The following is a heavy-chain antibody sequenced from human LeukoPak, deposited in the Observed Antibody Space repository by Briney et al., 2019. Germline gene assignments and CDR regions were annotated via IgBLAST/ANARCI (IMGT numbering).Heavy chain of an antibody. J-gene: IGHJ4*02. D-gene: IGHD3-22*01. CDR3: AREPHYYDRSGYYRFDY. V-gene: IGHV4-4*07. CDR1: GGSISSYY. CDR2: IYTSGST. Sequence: SEALSLTCTVSGGSISSYYWSWIRQPAGKGLEWIGRIYTSGSTNYNPSLKSRVTMSVDTSKNQFSLKLSSVTAADTAVYYCAREPHYYDRSGYYRFDYWGQGTLVTVSS.